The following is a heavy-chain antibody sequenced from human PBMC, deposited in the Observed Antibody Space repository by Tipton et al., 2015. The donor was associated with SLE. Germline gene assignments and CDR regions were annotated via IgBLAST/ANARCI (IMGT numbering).Heavy chain of an antibody. Sequence: QVQLVQSGSEVKKPGASVKVSCKASGYTFTSYGISWVRQAPGQGLEWMGWISAYNGNTNYAQKLQGRVTMTTDTSTSTAYMELRSLRSDDTAVYYCARQELNQLELKGYYYYMDVWGKGTTVTVPS. CDR1: GYTFTSYG. CDR3: ARQELNQLELKGYYYYMDV. V-gene: IGHV1-18*01. J-gene: IGHJ6*03. D-gene: IGHD1-7*01. CDR2: ISAYNGNT.